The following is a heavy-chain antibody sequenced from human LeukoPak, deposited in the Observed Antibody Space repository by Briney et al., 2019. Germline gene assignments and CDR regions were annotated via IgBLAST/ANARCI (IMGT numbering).Heavy chain of an antibody. Sequence: GGSLRLSCAASGFTFSSYAMHWVRQAPGKGLEWVAVISYDGSNKYYADSVKGRFTISRDNSKNTLYLQMNSLRAEDTAVYYCAREGHDFWSGYFAWGQGTLVTVSS. CDR1: GFTFSSYA. CDR2: ISYDGSNK. CDR3: AREGHDFWSGYFA. J-gene: IGHJ4*02. V-gene: IGHV3-30*04. D-gene: IGHD3-3*01.